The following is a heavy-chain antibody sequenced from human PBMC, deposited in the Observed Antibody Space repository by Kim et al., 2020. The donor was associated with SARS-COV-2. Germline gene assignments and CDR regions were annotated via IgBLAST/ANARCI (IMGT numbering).Heavy chain of an antibody. V-gene: IGHV1-3*01. CDR3: ARCYPIDAVGGDCGDAFDI. J-gene: IGHJ3*02. Sequence: GRVTITRDTSASTAYMELSSLRSEDTAVYYCARCYPIDAVGGDCGDAFDIWGQGTMVTVSS. D-gene: IGHD2-21*02.